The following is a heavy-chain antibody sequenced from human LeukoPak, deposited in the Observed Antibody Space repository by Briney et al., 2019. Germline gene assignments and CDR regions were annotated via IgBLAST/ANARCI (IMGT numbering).Heavy chain of an antibody. V-gene: IGHV3-66*01. CDR3: ARDKFRGYFDY. J-gene: IGHJ4*02. D-gene: IGHD3-10*01. CDR1: EFTVSTNY. CDR2: IYSGGTT. Sequence: GGSLRLSCAASEFTVSTNYMNWVRQDPGKGLEWVSAIYSGGTTYYADSVKGRFTISRDTSKNTLYLQMNSLRAEDTAVYYCARDKFRGYFDYWGQGTLVTVSS.